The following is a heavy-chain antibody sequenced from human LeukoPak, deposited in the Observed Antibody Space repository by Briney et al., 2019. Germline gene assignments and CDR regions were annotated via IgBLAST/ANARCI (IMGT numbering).Heavy chain of an antibody. Sequence: GGSLRLSCAASGFTFSSYWMSWVRQAPGKGLEWVANIKQDGSEKYYVDSVKGRFTISRDNSKNTLYLQMNSLRAEDTAVYYCAKDLRGSSVPRYNWFDPWGQGTLVTVSS. V-gene: IGHV3-7*03. D-gene: IGHD6-6*01. J-gene: IGHJ5*02. CDR1: GFTFSSYW. CDR2: IKQDGSEK. CDR3: AKDLRGSSVPRYNWFDP.